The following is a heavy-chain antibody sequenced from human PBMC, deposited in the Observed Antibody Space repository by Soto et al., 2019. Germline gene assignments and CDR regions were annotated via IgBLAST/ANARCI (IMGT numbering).Heavy chain of an antibody. J-gene: IGHJ4*02. D-gene: IGHD3-10*01. V-gene: IGHV3-23*01. CDR3: AKESLNEYYYGPQGH. CDR1: GFTFSSSA. Sequence: GGSLRLSCAASGFTFSSSAMNWVRQAPGKGLEWVSAISGSGGSTYYADSVKGRFTISRDNSKNTLYLQMNSLRAEDTAVYYCAKESLNEYYYGPQGHWGKGTLVTVAS. CDR2: ISGSGGST.